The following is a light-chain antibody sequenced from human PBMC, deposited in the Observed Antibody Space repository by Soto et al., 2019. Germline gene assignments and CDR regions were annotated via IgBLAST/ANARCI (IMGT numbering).Light chain of an antibody. J-gene: IGLJ1*01. CDR1: SSDVGGYNY. V-gene: IGLV2-14*01. CDR3: SSYTSSSLLYV. Sequence: QSALTQPASVSGSPGRSITISCTGTSSDVGGYNYVSWYQQHPGKAPKLMIYEVSNRPSGVSNRFSGSKSGNTASLTISGLQAEDEADYYCSSYTSSSLLYVFGTGTKLTVL. CDR2: EVS.